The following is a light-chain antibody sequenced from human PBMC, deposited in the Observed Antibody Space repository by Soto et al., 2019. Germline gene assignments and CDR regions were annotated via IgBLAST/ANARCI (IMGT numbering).Light chain of an antibody. V-gene: IGKV3D-20*02. J-gene: IGKJ1*01. CDR2: GAS. CDR1: QSVSSSY. Sequence: EIVLTQSPGTLSLSPGERATLSCRASQSVSSSYLAWYQQKPGQAPRLLIYGASSRATGIPDRFSGSGSGTDFTLTISSLEPEDFAVYYCLQRSNWPSWTYGQGTKVDI. CDR3: LQRSNWPSWT.